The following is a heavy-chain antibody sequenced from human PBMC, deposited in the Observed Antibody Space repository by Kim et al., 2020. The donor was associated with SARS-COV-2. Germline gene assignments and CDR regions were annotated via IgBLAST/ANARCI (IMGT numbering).Heavy chain of an antibody. D-gene: IGHD3-10*01. J-gene: IGHJ5*02. V-gene: IGHV3-48*02. CDR3: ARGGGSGTWFDP. Sequence: YADSVKGRFTISRDNAKNSLYLQMNSLRDEDTAVYYCARGGGSGTWFDPWGQGTLVTVSS.